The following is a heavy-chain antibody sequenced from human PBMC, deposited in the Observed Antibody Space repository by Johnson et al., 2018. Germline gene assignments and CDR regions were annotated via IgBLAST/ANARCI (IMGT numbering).Heavy chain of an antibody. J-gene: IGHJ3*02. Sequence: QVQLQESGPGLVKPSETLSLTCTVSGGSISTYYWNWIRQPPGKGLEWIGYIYYRGSTNYNPSLKSRVTLSVDTSQNQFSLKLSSVTAADPAVYYCARFVAVATDAFDIWGQGTMVTVSS. CDR2: IYYRGST. D-gene: IGHD5-12*01. V-gene: IGHV4-59*01. CDR3: ARFVAVATDAFDI. CDR1: GGSISTYY.